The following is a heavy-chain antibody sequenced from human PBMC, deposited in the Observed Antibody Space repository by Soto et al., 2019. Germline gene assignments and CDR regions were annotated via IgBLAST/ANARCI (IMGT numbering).Heavy chain of an antibody. CDR3: AMSFPQRPTHPNSQKYYYYYGIDV. CDR1: GGTFSSYA. Sequence: SVKVSCKASGGTFSSYAISWVRQAPGQGLEWMGGIIPIFGTANYAQKFQGRVTITADESTSTAYMELSSLRSEDTAVYYCAMSFPQRPTHPNSQKYYYYYGIDVWGQGTKVTVSS. J-gene: IGHJ6*02. CDR2: IIPIFGTA. D-gene: IGHD1-1*01. V-gene: IGHV1-69*13.